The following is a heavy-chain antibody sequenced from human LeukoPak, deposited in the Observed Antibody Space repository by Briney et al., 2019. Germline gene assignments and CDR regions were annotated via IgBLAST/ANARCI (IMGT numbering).Heavy chain of an antibody. Sequence: SETLSLTCTVSGGSISSGSYYWGWIRQPPGKGLEWIGSIYHSGSTYYNPSLKSRVTISVDTSKNQFSLKLSSVTAADTAVYYCARGSYLYYYDSSGYRYAFDIWGQGTMVTVSS. D-gene: IGHD3-22*01. CDR3: ARGSYLYYYDSSGYRYAFDI. V-gene: IGHV4-39*07. J-gene: IGHJ3*02. CDR2: IYHSGST. CDR1: GGSISSGSYY.